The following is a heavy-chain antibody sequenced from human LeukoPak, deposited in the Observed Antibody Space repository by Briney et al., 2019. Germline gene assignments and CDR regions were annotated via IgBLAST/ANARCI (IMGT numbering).Heavy chain of an antibody. CDR1: EDTLRNVA. Sequence: ASVKVSCKTTEDTLRNVAVSWVRQAPGQGREWLGGIIPMIAKASYSQKFQGRVSINADKSTNTVYMELSSLKLEDTAVYYCARGAGWLYDWGQGTLVIVSS. CDR2: IIPMIAKA. D-gene: IGHD3-22*01. V-gene: IGHV1-69*10. CDR3: ARGAGWLYD. J-gene: IGHJ4*02.